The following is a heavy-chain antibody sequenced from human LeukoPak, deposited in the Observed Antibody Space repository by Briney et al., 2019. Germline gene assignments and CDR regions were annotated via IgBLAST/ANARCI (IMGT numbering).Heavy chain of an antibody. D-gene: IGHD3-10*01. CDR1: GFTFSSYA. CDR2: ISSSSNI. Sequence: GGSLRLSCAASGFTFSSYAMHWVRQAPGKGLEWVSFISSSSNIYYADSVKGRFTISRDNAKNSLYLQMNSLRAEDTAVYYCARGEYGSGSYHIDYWGQGTLVTVSS. J-gene: IGHJ4*02. V-gene: IGHV3-21*01. CDR3: ARGEYGSGSYHIDY.